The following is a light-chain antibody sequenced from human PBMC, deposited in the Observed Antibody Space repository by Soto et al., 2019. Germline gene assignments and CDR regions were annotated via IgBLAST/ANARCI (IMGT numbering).Light chain of an antibody. V-gene: IGLV2-11*01. CDR1: SSDVGGYNY. CDR2: DVV. J-gene: IGLJ1*01. Sequence: QSALTQPRSVSGSPGQSVTISCTGTSSDVGGYNYVSWYQQHPGKAPKLIINDVVKRPSGVPDHFSGSKSGNTASLTISGLQAEDEADYYCCSYAGNYLYVFGTGTKVTVL. CDR3: CSYAGNYLYV.